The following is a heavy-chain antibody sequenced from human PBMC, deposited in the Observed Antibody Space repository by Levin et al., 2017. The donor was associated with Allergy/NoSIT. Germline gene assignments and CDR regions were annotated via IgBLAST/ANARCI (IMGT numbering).Heavy chain of an antibody. CDR1: GASISSNDW. CDR3: ARNGGSANFY. CDR2: IHHSGIA. Sequence: SETLSLTCTVSGASISSNDWWNWVRQPPGKGLEWIGEIHHSGIAHYKPSLKSRVSISLDKSKNQFSLRLNSVTDADTAVYYCARNGGSANFYWGQGTLVTVSA. D-gene: IGHD3-10*01. V-gene: IGHV4-4*02. J-gene: IGHJ4*02.